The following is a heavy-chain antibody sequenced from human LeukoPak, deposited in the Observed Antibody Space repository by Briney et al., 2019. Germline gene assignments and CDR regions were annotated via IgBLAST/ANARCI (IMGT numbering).Heavy chain of an antibody. CDR2: ISGSGGST. J-gene: IGHJ4*02. D-gene: IGHD4-11*01. V-gene: IGHV3-23*01. CDR3: AKGNSNYGLFDY. CDR1: GFTFSSYA. Sequence: GGSLRLSCAASGFTFSSYAMSWVRQAPGEGLEWVSAISGSGGSTYHADSVKGRFTISRDNSKNTLYLQMNSLRAEDTAVYYCAKGNSNYGLFDYWGQGTLVTVSS.